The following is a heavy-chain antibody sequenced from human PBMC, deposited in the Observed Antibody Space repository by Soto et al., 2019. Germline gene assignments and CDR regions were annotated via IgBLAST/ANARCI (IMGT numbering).Heavy chain of an antibody. CDR3: ARDADYGGSRGGMDV. Sequence: QVRLEESGPGLVKPSETLSLICSVSGGSVNNADYFWSWIRHHPENGLEWIGYIYYSGSTRYNPSFKTRGTLSIDTSKNQFSLRLYSVTVADTAVYFCARDADYGGSRGGMDVWGRGTTVTVSS. V-gene: IGHV4-31*03. J-gene: IGHJ6*02. CDR1: GGSVNNADYF. D-gene: IGHD4-17*01. CDR2: IYYSGST.